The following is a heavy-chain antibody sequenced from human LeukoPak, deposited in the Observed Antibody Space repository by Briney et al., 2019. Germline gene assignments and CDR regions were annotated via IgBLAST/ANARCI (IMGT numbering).Heavy chain of an antibody. V-gene: IGHV4-59*12. J-gene: IGHJ4*02. CDR1: GGSIRSYY. CDR3: ARVRGRSGYLDY. D-gene: IGHD2-15*01. CDR2: TYYSGST. Sequence: SETLSLTCTVSGGSIRSYYWSWIRQPPGKGLEWIGYTYYSGSTNYNPSLKSRVAISVDTSKNQFSLKLSSVTAADTAVYYCARVRGRSGYLDYWGQGTLVTVSS.